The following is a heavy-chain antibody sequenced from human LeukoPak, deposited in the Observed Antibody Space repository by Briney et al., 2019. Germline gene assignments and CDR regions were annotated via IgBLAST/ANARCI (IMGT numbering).Heavy chain of an antibody. Sequence: GGSLRLSCAASGFTLGSYAMSWVRQAPGKGLKWVSGISTSGGTTSYAESVKGRFTVSRDNPRNTLYMEMNSLRDEDTAVYYCAVMHRYYDGSGYWVQWGQGTLVTVSS. CDR1: GFTLGSYA. D-gene: IGHD3-22*01. V-gene: IGHV3-23*01. CDR2: ISTSGGTT. J-gene: IGHJ4*02. CDR3: AVMHRYYDGSGYWVQ.